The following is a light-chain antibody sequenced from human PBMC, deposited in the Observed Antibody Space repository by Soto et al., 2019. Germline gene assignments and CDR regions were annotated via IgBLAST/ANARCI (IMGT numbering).Light chain of an antibody. CDR1: QSVSNSL. CDR3: QQYGTSIT. Sequence: VLTQSPGTLSLSPGERATLSCRASQSVSNSLLAWYQQKPGQAPRLLIYGASNRATGIPDRFSGSGSGTDFTLTISRLEPEDFAVYYCQQYGTSITFGQGTRLEIK. V-gene: IGKV3-20*01. J-gene: IGKJ5*01. CDR2: GAS.